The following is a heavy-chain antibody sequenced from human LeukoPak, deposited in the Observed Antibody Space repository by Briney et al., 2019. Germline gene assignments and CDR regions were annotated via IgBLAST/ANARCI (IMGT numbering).Heavy chain of an antibody. Sequence: ASVRVSCKISGYTFTAYYVHWVRQAPGQGLEWMGWMRPLNGATNYAQKFQGSVTMTRDTSISTAYMELNSLTYDDTATYYCARGQQTFDPWGQGTLVTVSS. CDR2: MRPLNGAT. CDR1: GYTFTAYY. CDR3: ARGQQTFDP. J-gene: IGHJ5*02. V-gene: IGHV1-2*02. D-gene: IGHD6-13*01.